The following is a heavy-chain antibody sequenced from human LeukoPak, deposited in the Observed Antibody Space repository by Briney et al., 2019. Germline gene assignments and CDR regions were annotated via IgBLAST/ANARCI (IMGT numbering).Heavy chain of an antibody. V-gene: IGHV1-18*01. J-gene: IGHJ5*02. D-gene: IGHD2/OR15-2a*01. Sequence: GASVTVSCTASGYTFTSYGISWVRQAPGQGLEWMGWISAYNGNTNYAQKLQGRVTMTTDTSTSTAYMELRSLRSDDTAVYYCARDYPTDTFPTFDPWGQGTLVTVSS. CDR1: GYTFTSYG. CDR3: ARDYPTDTFPTFDP. CDR2: ISAYNGNT.